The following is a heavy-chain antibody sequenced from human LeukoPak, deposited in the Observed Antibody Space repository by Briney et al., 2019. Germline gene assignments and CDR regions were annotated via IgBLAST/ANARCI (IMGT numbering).Heavy chain of an antibody. CDR1: GFTFSSYW. Sequence: PGRSLRLSCAASGFTFSSYWMHWVRQAPGKGLVWVSRINSDGSTTSYADSVKGRFTISRDNAKNTLYLQMNSLRAEDTAVYYCARVGTGSYHFDYWGQGTLVTVSS. J-gene: IGHJ4*02. D-gene: IGHD3-16*01. V-gene: IGHV3-74*01. CDR3: ARVGTGSYHFDY. CDR2: INSDGSTT.